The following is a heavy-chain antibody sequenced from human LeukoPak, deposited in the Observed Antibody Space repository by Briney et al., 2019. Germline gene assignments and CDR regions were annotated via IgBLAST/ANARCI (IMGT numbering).Heavy chain of an antibody. CDR1: GGSFSGYY. J-gene: IGHJ5*02. D-gene: IGHD6-13*01. CDR3: ARKEGGQLVNTRRWFDP. CDR2: INHSGST. Sequence: SETLSLACAVYGGSFSGYYWSWIRQPPGKGLEWIGEINHSGSTNYNPSLKSRVTISVDTSKNQFSLKLRSVTAADTAVYYCARKEGGQLVNTRRWFDPWGQGTLVTVSS. V-gene: IGHV4-34*01.